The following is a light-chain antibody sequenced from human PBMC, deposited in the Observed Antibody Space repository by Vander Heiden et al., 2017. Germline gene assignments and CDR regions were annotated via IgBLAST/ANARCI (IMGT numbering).Light chain of an antibody. CDR1: QSISSY. J-gene: IGKJ4*01. V-gene: IGKV1-39*01. CDR2: AAS. CDR3: QQSYSTYT. Sequence: DIQMTQSPSSLSASVGDRDTITCRASQSISSYLNWYQQKPGKAPKLLIYAASRWQSGVPSRFSGSGSVTDFTLTISSLQPEDFATYYCQQSYSTYTFGGGTKVEIK.